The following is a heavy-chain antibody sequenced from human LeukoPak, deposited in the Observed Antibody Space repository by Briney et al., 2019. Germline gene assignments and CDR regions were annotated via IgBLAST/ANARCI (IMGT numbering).Heavy chain of an antibody. CDR3: ARGGGSGYYTNWFDP. V-gene: IGHV4-59*12. CDR2: IYYSGST. D-gene: IGHD3-22*01. Sequence: SETLSLTCTVSGGSIRSYHWSWIRQPPGKGLEWIGYIYYSGSTKYKPSLMSRVTISVDTSKNQFSLKLTSVTAADTAVYYCARGGGSGYYTNWFDPWGQGTLVTVSS. J-gene: IGHJ5*02. CDR1: GGSIRSYH.